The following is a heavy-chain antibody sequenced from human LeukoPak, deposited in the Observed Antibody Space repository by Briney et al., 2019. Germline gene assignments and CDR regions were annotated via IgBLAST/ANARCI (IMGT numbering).Heavy chain of an antibody. D-gene: IGHD2-15*01. CDR3: AKDQLGKCSGSSCLIHY. CDR1: GFTFSSYG. V-gene: IGHV3-23*01. J-gene: IGHJ4*02. Sequence: GGYLRLYCAASGFTFSSYGMSWVRQAPGKGLEWVSAISGSGGSTYYEDSVKGRFTISRDNSKNTLYLQMDSLRAEDTALYYCAKDQLGKCSGSSCLIHYWGQGTLVTLSS. CDR2: ISGSGGST.